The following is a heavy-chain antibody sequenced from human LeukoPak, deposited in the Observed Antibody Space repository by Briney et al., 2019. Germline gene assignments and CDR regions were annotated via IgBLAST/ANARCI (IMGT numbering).Heavy chain of an antibody. J-gene: IGHJ6*03. CDR3: ARFGWYYYGSGSFNYYYYYMDV. D-gene: IGHD3-10*01. CDR1: GGSISNYY. Sequence: SETLSLTCTVSGGSISNYYWSWIRQPAGKRPEWIGRISKSGSTNYNPSLKSRVTMSVDTSRNQLSLKLSSVTAADTAVYYCARFGWYYYGSGSFNYYYYYMDVWGKGTTVTISS. CDR2: ISKSGST. V-gene: IGHV4-4*07.